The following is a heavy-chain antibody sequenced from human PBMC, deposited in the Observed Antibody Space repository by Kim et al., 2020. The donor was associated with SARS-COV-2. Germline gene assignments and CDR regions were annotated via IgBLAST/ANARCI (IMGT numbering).Heavy chain of an antibody. Sequence: YSDSGKGRFTISRDNAKNSLYLQMNSLRAEDKALYYCAKGSSGGYYYYMDVWGKGTTVTVSS. V-gene: IGHV3-9*01. J-gene: IGHJ6*03. CDR3: AKGSSGGYYYYMDV. D-gene: IGHD6-25*01.